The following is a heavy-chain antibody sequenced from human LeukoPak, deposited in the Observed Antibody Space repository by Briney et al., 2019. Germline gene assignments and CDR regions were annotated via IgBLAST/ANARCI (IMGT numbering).Heavy chain of an antibody. CDR1: GYTFTGYY. CDR2: IYPYSGDT. CDR3: ARGKGIAAAGTVPFDY. D-gene: IGHD6-13*01. J-gene: IGHJ4*02. Sequence: ASVTVSCKASGYTFTGYYIHWVRQAPGQGLEWMGWIYPYSGDTNYAQNFQGRVTMTRDTSISTAYMELSSLRSEDTAVYYCARGKGIAAAGTVPFDYWGQGTLVTVSS. V-gene: IGHV1-2*02.